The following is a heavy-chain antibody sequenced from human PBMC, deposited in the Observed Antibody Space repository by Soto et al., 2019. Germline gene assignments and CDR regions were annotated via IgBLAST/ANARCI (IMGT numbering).Heavy chain of an antibody. D-gene: IGHD1-26*01. Sequence: PPSLTCGVSGGSSIGVDYYCTWIRQHPGKGLEWIGYIHHTGRAIYNPSLESRVVTSVDTARNQFSLDLRSVTAADTAGDYCARRHTTSGCDDWGQGALVSVS. CDR3: ARRHTTSGCDD. CDR2: IHHTGRA. V-gene: IGHV4-31*02. CDR1: GGSSIGVDYY. J-gene: IGHJ4*02.